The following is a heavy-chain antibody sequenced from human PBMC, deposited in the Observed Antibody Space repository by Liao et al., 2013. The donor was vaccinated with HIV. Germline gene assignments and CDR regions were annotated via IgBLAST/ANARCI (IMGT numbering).Heavy chain of an antibody. D-gene: IGHD6-13*01. J-gene: IGHJ1*01. Sequence: QVQLQQWGAGLLKPSETLSVTCAVYGGSFSGYYWSWIRQPPGKGLEWIGEINHSGSTNYNPSLKSRVTISVDTSKNQFSLKLSSVTAADTAVYYCARAEEYSSSWYAEYFQQLGPGHPGHRLL. CDR2: INHSGST. CDR1: GGSFSGYY. V-gene: IGHV4-34*01. CDR3: ARAEEYSSSWYAEYFQQ.